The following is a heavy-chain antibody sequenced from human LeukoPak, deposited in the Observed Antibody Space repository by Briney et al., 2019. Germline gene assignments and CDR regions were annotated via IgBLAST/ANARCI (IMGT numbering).Heavy chain of an antibody. CDR1: GFTFNNYG. CDR3: AKVHGFYYILQL. J-gene: IGHJ1*01. V-gene: IGHV3-30*02. D-gene: IGHD3-10*01. CDR2: IRYDGSKD. Sequence: GGSLRLSCAASGFTFNNYGMHWVRQAAGKGLEWVAFIRYDGSKDYYADSVKGRFTISRDNSKNTLYLQMSSLRPDDTAVYYCAKVHGFYYILQLWGQGTLVTVST.